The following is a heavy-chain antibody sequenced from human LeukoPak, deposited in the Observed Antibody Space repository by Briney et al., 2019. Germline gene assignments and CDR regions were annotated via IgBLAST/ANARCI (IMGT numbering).Heavy chain of an antibody. CDR3: ARDWGLTSGWFDP. Sequence: GASVKVSCKASGYTFTGYYMHWVRQAPGQGLEGMGWINPNSGGTNYAQKFQGRVTMTRDTSISTAYMELSRLRSDDTAVYYCARDWGLTSGWFDPWGQGTLVTVSS. CDR1: GYTFTGYY. D-gene: IGHD3-16*01. CDR2: INPNSGGT. V-gene: IGHV1-2*02. J-gene: IGHJ5*02.